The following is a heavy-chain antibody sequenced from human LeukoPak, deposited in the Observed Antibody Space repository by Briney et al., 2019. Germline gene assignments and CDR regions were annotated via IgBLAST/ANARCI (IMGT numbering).Heavy chain of an antibody. J-gene: IGHJ3*02. V-gene: IGHV3-23*01. D-gene: IGHD6-19*01. CDR3: AKAAKQWLAHKGDAFDI. CDR1: GFTFSSYA. CDR2: ISGSGGST. Sequence: GGSLRLSCAASGFTFSSYAMSWVRQAPGKGLEWVSAISGSGGSTYYADSVKGRFTISRDNSKNTLYLQMNSLRAEDTAVYYCAKAAKQWLAHKGDAFDIWGQGTMVTVSS.